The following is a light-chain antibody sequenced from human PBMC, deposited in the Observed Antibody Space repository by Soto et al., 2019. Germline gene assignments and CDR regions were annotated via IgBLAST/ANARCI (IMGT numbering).Light chain of an antibody. Sequence: EIVLTQSLGTLSLSPGERATLSCRASQSVSSSYLAWYQQKPGQAPRLLIYDASNRATGIPARFSGTGSETDFTLTISSLEPEDFAVYYCQQRSNWPLTFGPGTVDIK. CDR1: QSVSSSY. CDR3: QQRSNWPLT. CDR2: DAS. J-gene: IGKJ3*01. V-gene: IGKV3D-20*02.